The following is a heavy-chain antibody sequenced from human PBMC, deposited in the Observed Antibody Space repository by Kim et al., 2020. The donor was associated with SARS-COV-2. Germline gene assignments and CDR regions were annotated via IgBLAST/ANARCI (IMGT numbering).Heavy chain of an antibody. CDR3: TKEIVYGSGSAFDV. D-gene: IGHD3-10*01. J-gene: IGHJ3*01. V-gene: IGHV3-11*05. CDR2: ISGDSRDT. Sequence: GGSLRLSCAASGFTFSDYYMSWIRQAPGKGLEWVSFISGDSRDTNYADSVKGRFTISRDNAKTSLYLQMNNLRADDTAVYFCTKEIVYGSGSAFDVWGQG. CDR1: GFTFSDYY.